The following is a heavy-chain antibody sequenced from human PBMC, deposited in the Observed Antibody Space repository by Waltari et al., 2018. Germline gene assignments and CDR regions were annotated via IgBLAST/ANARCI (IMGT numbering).Heavy chain of an antibody. J-gene: IGHJ2*01. Sequence: QLQLQESGPGLVKPSETLSLTCTVSGGSISSSSYYWGWIRQPPGKGLEWIGSIYYSGSTYYNPSLKSRVTISVDTYKNQFSLKLSSVTAADTAVYYCARDLLGDCGGDCYSYWYFDLWGRGTLVTVSS. D-gene: IGHD2-21*01. V-gene: IGHV4-39*07. CDR3: ARDLLGDCGGDCYSYWYFDL. CDR2: IYYSGST. CDR1: GGSISSSSYY.